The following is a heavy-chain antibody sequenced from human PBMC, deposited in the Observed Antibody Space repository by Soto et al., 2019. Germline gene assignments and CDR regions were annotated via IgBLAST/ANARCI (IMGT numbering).Heavy chain of an antibody. Sequence: DVRLVQSGGGLVQPGGSLKLSCAASGFTFSGSTVHWVRQASGEGLQWVGRIRSKANDYATTYIASVKGRFTISRDDSRNTAYPQMSDLKTEDTAVYYCTGGYCTGGTCYSGYFQHWGQGALVTVFS. D-gene: IGHD2-15*01. CDR2: IRSKANDYAT. CDR1: GFTFSGST. V-gene: IGHV3-73*02. J-gene: IGHJ1*01. CDR3: TGGYCTGGTCYSGYFQH.